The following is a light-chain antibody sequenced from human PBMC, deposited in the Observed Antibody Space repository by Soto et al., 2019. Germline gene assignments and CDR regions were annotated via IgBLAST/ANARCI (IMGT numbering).Light chain of an antibody. Sequence: QSVLTQSPSASASLGASVKLTCTLSSGHSSYAIAWHQQQPEKGPRYLMKLNSDGSHSKGDGIPDRFSGSSSGAERYLTISSLQSEDAADYYCQTWGTGIVVFGGGTKLTVL. J-gene: IGLJ2*01. CDR1: SGHSSYA. CDR2: LNSDGSH. V-gene: IGLV4-69*01. CDR3: QTWGTGIVV.